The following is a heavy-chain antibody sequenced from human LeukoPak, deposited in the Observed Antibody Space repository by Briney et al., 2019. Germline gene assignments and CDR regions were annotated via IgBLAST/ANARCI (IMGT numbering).Heavy chain of an antibody. D-gene: IGHD3-3*01. V-gene: IGHV4-34*01. CDR1: GGSFSGYY. CDR2: INHSGST. CDR3: AREAFGDDV. Sequence: SETLSLTCAVYGGSFSGYYWSWIRQPPGKGLEWIGEINHSGSTNYNPSLKSRVTISVDTSKNQFSLKLSSVTAADTAVYYCAREAFGDDVWGQGTTVTVSS. J-gene: IGHJ6*02.